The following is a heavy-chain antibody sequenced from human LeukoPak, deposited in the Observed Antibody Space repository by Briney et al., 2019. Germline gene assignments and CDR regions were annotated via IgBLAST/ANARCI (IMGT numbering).Heavy chain of an antibody. CDR3: ARRAADYYYYYGMDV. CDR1: GYSFTSYW. CDR2: IYPGDCDT. Sequence: GESLKISCKGSGYSFTSYWIGWVRQMPGKGLEWMGIIYPGDCDTRYSPSFQGQVPISADKSISSAYPQWSSLTPSDTAMYYCARRAADYYYYYGMDVWGQGTTVTVSS. D-gene: IGHD6-13*01. V-gene: IGHV5-51*01. J-gene: IGHJ6*02.